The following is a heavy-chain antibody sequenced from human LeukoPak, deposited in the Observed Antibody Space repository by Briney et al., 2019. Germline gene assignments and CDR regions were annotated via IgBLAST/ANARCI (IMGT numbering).Heavy chain of an antibody. Sequence: SVKVSCKASGGTFSSYAISWVRQAPGQGLEWMGGIIPIFGTANYAQKFQGRVTITTDESTSTAYMELSSLRSEDTAVYYCARVPSMLYYYYYMDVWGKGTTVTVSS. CDR3: ARVPSMLYYYYYMDV. V-gene: IGHV1-69*05. CDR2: IIPIFGTA. CDR1: GGTFSSYA. J-gene: IGHJ6*03. D-gene: IGHD2-8*01.